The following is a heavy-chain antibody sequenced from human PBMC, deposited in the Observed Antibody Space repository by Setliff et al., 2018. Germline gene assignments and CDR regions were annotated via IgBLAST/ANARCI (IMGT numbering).Heavy chain of an antibody. CDR1: GASITSGSYY. D-gene: IGHD3-10*01. Sequence: PSETLSLTCTVSGASITSGSYYWGWIRQAPGSGLEWIGSISYSGTPYYNASVESRVTISIDTSRNQFSLELRSVTVADTAVYYCARHEFVGGYYGSVTYRHFDYWGQGTLVTVSS. V-gene: IGHV4-39*01. CDR2: ISYSGTP. J-gene: IGHJ4*02. CDR3: ARHEFVGGYYGSVTYRHFDY.